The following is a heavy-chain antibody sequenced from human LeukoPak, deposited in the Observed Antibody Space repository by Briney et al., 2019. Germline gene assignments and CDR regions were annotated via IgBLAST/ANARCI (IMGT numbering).Heavy chain of an antibody. V-gene: IGHV4-39*07. CDR1: GGSISSSSYY. D-gene: IGHD5-18*01. CDR3: ARDGDSYGSFDY. CDR2: IYYSGST. J-gene: IGHJ4*02. Sequence: PSETLCLTCTVSGGSISSSSYYWGWIRQPPGKGLEWIGSIYYSGSTYYNPSLKSRVTISVDTPKNQFSLKLSSVTAADTAVYYCARDGDSYGSFDYWGQGTLVTVSS.